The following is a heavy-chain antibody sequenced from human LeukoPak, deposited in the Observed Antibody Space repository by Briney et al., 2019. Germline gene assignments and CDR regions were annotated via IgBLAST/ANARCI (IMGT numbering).Heavy chain of an antibody. CDR3: ARGGDCSSTSCYYNWFDP. Sequence: APVKVSCKASGYTFTSYDINWVRQATGQGLEWMGWMNPNSGNTGYAQKFQGRVTMTRNTSISTAYMELSSLRSEDTAVYYCARGGDCSSTSCYYNWFDPWGQGTLVTVSS. CDR1: GYTFTSYD. D-gene: IGHD2-2*01. J-gene: IGHJ5*02. V-gene: IGHV1-8*01. CDR2: MNPNSGNT.